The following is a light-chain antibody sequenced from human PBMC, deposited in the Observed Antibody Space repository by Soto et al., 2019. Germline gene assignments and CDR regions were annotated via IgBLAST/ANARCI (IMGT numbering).Light chain of an antibody. Sequence: QSALTQPASVSGSPGQSITISCTGTTSDVGTYNLVSWYQQHPGKAPKLMIYGGSKRPSGVSNRFSGSKSGNTASLTISGLQAEHEADYYCCSYAGSSTWVFGGGTKLTVL. CDR2: GGS. J-gene: IGLJ2*01. V-gene: IGLV2-23*01. CDR3: CSYAGSSTWV. CDR1: TSDVGTYNL.